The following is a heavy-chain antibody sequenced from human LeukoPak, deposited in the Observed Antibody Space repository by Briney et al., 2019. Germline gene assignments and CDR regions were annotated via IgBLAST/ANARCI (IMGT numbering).Heavy chain of an antibody. D-gene: IGHD1-1*01. CDR1: RFTFSNYW. CDR3: ARRNAGTGWSFDL. V-gene: IGHV3-7*01. CDR2: IKDDGSQK. Sequence: GSLRLSCEGSRFTFSNYWVGWVRQAPGKGLEWVANIKDDGSQKNYIDSVKGRFTIFRDNAKASVFLQMNSLNFEDSGVYFCARRNAGTGWSFDLWGQGTLVTVSS. J-gene: IGHJ4*02.